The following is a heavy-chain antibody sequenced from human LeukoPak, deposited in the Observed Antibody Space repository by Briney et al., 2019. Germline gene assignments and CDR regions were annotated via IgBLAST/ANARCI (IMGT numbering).Heavy chain of an antibody. J-gene: IGHJ2*01. V-gene: IGHV3-66*01. Sequence: GGSLRLSCAAFGFSVSGNYLTWVRRAPGKGLEWVSVIYGDGRPSYADSVKGRFTLSRDNSKNTLYLQMSSLRADDTAVYYCSGNTVGAALNWYLDLWGRGTLVTVSS. CDR1: GFSVSGNY. D-gene: IGHD1-26*01. CDR3: SGNTVGAALNWYLDL. CDR2: IYGDGRP.